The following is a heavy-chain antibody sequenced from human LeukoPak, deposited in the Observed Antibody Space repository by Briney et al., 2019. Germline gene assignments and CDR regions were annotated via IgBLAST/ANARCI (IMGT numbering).Heavy chain of an antibody. CDR2: SRNRANSYTT. V-gene: IGHV3-72*01. J-gene: IGHJ4*02. CDR1: GFTFSDHY. Sequence: GRSLRLSCTASGFTFSDHYMDWVRQAPGKGLEWVGRSRNRANSYTTEYAASVKGRFTISRDDSKNSLYLQMNSLKAEDTAVYYCAGQYSGTKRSFDYWGQGTLVTVSS. CDR3: AGQYSGTKRSFDY. D-gene: IGHD5-12*01.